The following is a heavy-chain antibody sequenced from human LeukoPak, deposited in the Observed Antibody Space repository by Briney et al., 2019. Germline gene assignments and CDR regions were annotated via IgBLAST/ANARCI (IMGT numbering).Heavy chain of an antibody. CDR1: GYTFTSYD. J-gene: IGHJ4*02. V-gene: IGHV1-8*01. CDR3: ARVKGYYDSSGYYLYYFDY. D-gene: IGHD3-22*01. CDR2: MNPNSGNR. Sequence: ASVTVSCKASGYTFTSYDINWVRQATGQGLEWMGWMNPNSGNRGYAQKFQGRVTMTTNTSISTAYMELSSLRSEDTAVYYCARVKGYYDSSGYYLYYFDYWGQGTLVTVSS.